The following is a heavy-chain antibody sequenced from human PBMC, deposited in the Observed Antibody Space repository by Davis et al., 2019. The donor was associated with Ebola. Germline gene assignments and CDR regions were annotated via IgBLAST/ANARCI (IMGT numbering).Heavy chain of an antibody. CDR2: INPNSGST. CDR3: ARGGITMTVVPRDYYHGMDV. V-gene: IGHV1-2*06. Sequence: ASVKVSCKASGYTFTNYAISWVRQAPGQGLEWVGRINPNSGSTNYAQKFQGRVTMTRDTSNSTAYMDLSRLRSDDTAVYYCARGGITMTVVPRDYYHGMDVWGQGTTVTVSS. CDR1: GYTFTNYA. J-gene: IGHJ6*02. D-gene: IGHD3-22*01.